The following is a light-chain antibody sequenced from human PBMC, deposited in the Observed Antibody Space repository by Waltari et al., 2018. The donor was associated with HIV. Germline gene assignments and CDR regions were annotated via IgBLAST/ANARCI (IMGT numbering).Light chain of an antibody. J-gene: IGLJ3*02. CDR3: CSYAGNYTGV. CDR1: SSDVGAYNY. V-gene: IGLV2-11*01. CDR2: DVR. Sequence: QSALTQPRSVSGSPGQSVTISCTGTSSDVGAYNYVSWYQQHPGKAPKLIIYDVRRRPSGLPDLFSGSKAGNPASLTISGLQAEEEADYYCCSYAGNYTGVFGGGTKLTVL.